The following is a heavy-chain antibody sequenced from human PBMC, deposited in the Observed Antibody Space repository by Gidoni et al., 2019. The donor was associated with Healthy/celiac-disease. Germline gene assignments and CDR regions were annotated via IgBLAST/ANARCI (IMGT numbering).Heavy chain of an antibody. CDR1: VFTFSSYD. J-gene: IGHJ3*02. D-gene: IGHD3-10*01. V-gene: IGHV3-13*01. CDR3: ARALGMVRGATNAFDI. Sequence: EVQLVESGGGLVQPGGSLRLSCAASVFTFSSYDMHWVRPDTGKGLEWVSSIGTAGDTYYPGSVKGRFTISRENAKNSLYLQMNSLRAGDTAVYYCARALGMVRGATNAFDIWGQGTMVTVSS. CDR2: IGTAGDT.